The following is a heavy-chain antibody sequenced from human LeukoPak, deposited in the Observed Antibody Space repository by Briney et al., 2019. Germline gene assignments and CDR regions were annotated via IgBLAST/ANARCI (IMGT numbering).Heavy chain of an antibody. J-gene: IGHJ6*02. D-gene: IGHD3-16*01. CDR1: GFTFKEHH. CDR3: ARGGGLDV. CDR2: INHNGNVN. V-gene: IGHV3-7*03. Sequence: GGSLRLSCAASGFTFKEHHMNWARQAPGKGLEWVASINHNGNVNYYVDSVKGRFTISRDNAKNSLYLQMSNLRAEDTAVYFCARGGGLDVWGQGATVTVSS.